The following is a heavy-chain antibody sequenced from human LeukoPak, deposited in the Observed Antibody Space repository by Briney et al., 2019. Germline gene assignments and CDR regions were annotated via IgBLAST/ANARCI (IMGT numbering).Heavy chain of an antibody. Sequence: QPGGSLRLSCAASGFTFSSYGMHWVRQAPGKGLEWVAVISYDGSNKYYADSVKGRFTISRDNSKNTLYLQMNSLRAEDTAVYYCAKDFEWLQFRYYFDYWGQGTLVTVSS. V-gene: IGHV3-30*18. J-gene: IGHJ4*02. CDR1: GFTFSSYG. CDR2: ISYDGSNK. CDR3: AKDFEWLQFRYYFDY. D-gene: IGHD5-24*01.